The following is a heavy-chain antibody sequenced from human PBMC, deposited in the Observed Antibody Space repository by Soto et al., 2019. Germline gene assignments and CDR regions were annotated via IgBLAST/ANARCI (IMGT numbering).Heavy chain of an antibody. Sequence: PSETLSLTCSVSGGSISSYYCNVIRQPPGKGLEWIGYIYYSGSTNYNPSLKSRVTISVDRSKNQFSLKLSSVTAADTAVYYCARGLAGYLIRRNNRFDPWGQGPLVTVYS. V-gene: IGHV4-59*01. D-gene: IGHD3-16*01. J-gene: IGHJ5*02. CDR3: ARGLAGYLIRRNNRFDP. CDR2: IYYSGST. CDR1: GGSISSYY.